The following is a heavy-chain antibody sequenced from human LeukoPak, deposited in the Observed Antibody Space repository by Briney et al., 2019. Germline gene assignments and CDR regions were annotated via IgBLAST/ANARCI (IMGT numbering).Heavy chain of an antibody. J-gene: IGHJ5*02. V-gene: IGHV1-18*01. CDR1: GYTFTSYG. CDR3: ARLSPPIASFCSGGTCYSGGFDP. CDR2: ITTYNGNT. Sequence: VASVKVSCKASGYTFTSYGITWVRQAPGQGLEWMGWITTYNGNTYYAQNFQGRVTITADTSTSTAYMEVRSLRSDDTAVYYCARLSPPIASFCSGGTCYSGGFDPWGQGTLVTVSS. D-gene: IGHD2-15*01.